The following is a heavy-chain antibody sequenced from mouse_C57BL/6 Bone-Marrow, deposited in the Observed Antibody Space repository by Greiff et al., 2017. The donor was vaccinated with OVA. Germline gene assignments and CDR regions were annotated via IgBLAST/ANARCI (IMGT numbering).Heavy chain of an antibody. Sequence: QVTLKVSGPGILQPSQTLSLTCSFSGFSLSTSGMGVGWIHQPSGNGLEWLAPIWWNDNKYYNTALKSRLTISKDTSNNQVFLKIASVDTADTATYYCARIPYGNYDFDYWGQGTTLTVSS. D-gene: IGHD2-1*01. CDR2: IWWNDNK. J-gene: IGHJ2*01. V-gene: IGHV8-11*01. CDR3: ARIPYGNYDFDY. CDR1: GFSLSTSGMG.